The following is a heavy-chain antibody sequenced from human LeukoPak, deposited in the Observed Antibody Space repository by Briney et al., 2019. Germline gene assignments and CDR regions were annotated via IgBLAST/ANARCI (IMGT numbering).Heavy chain of an antibody. CDR1: RLTFSSYG. CDR3: AKGELGLWFDY. Sequence: PGRSLRLSCAASRLTFSSYGMHWVRQAPGKGLEWLALISYDGSNKYYADSVKGRFTISRDNSKNTLYLQMNSLRAEDTAVYYCAKGELGLWFDYWGQGTLVTVSS. CDR2: ISYDGSNK. D-gene: IGHD5-18*01. V-gene: IGHV3-30*18. J-gene: IGHJ4*02.